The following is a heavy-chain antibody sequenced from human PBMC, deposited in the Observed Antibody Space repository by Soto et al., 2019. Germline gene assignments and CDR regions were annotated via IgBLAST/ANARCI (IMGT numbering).Heavy chain of an antibody. J-gene: IGHJ1*01. CDR2: IYYSGST. V-gene: IGHV4-61*01. CDR3: ARDFISGSYYRYFQH. CDR1: GGSVSSGSYY. Sequence: PSETLSLTCTVSGGSVSSGSYYWSWIRQPPGKGLEWIGYIYYSGSTNYNPSLKSRVTISVDTSKNQFSLKLSSVTAADTAVYYCARDFISGSYYRYFQHWGQGTLVTVSS. D-gene: IGHD1-26*01.